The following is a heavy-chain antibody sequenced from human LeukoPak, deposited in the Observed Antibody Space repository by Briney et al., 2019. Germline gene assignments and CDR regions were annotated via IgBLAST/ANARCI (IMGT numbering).Heavy chain of an antibody. J-gene: IGHJ5*02. V-gene: IGHV4-31*03. D-gene: IGHD3-10*01. CDR1: GDSINNGGYY. CDR3: ARDYYGSGSYYKGGNWFDP. Sequence: SETLSLTCTVSGDSINNGGYYWSWIRQHPGKGLERIGYIYYSGSTYYNPSLKSRVTISVDTSKNQFSLKLSSVTAADTAVYYCARDYYGSGSYYKGGNWFDPWGQGTLVTVSS. CDR2: IYYSGST.